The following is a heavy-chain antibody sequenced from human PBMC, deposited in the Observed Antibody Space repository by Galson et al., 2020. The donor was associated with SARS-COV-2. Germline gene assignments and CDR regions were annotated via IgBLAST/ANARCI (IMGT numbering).Heavy chain of an antibody. V-gene: IGHV3-21*01. CDR1: GFTFSSYS. D-gene: IGHD3-3*01. Sequence: GGSLRLSCAASGFTFSSYSMNWVRQAPGKGLEWVSSISSSSSYIYYADSVKGRFTISRDNAKNSLYLQKNSLRAEDTAVYYCARAARGWSGYYDFDYWGQGTLVTVSS. CDR3: ARAARGWSGYYDFDY. J-gene: IGHJ4*02. CDR2: ISSSSSYI.